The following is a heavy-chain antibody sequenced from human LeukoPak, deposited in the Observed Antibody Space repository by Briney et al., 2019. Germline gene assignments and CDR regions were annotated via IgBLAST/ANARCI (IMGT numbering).Heavy chain of an antibody. CDR2: MESKSDGGST. CDR3: TTLDGDYAPDY. J-gene: IGHJ4*02. V-gene: IGHV3-15*04. CDR1: GFTFSNAW. D-gene: IGHD4-17*01. Sequence: GGSLRLSCAGSGFTFSNAWMSWVRQAPGKGLEWVGRMESKSDGGSTDYAAPVKGRFTILRDDSKNTLFLQINSLKTEDAAVYYCTTLDGDYAPDYWGQGTLVTVSS.